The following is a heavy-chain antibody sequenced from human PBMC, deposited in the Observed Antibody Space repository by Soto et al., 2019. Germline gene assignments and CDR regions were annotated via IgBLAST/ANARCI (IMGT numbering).Heavy chain of an antibody. J-gene: IGHJ4*02. CDR2: ISAHNGNT. CDR3: ARAPPPPDY. CDR1: GYTFASYA. Sequence: QVQLVQSGAEVKKPGASVKVSCKASGYTFASYAITLMRQAPGQGLKWMGWISAHNGNTNYAQKLQGSVTMTTDTSTSTAYMELRSLRSDDTAVYYCARAPPPPDYWGQGTLVTVSS. V-gene: IGHV1-18*01.